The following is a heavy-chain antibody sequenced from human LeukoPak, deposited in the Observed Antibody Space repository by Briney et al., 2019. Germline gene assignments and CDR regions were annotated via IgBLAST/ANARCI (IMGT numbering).Heavy chain of an antibody. D-gene: IGHD2-15*01. Sequence: ASVNVSCKASGGTFSSYAISWVRQAPGQGLEWMGGIIPIFGTANYAQKFQGRVTITADKSTSTAYMELSSLRSEDTAVYYCATRKSGGSCYPSCWFDPWGQGTLVTVFS. V-gene: IGHV1-69*06. CDR3: ATRKSGGSCYPSCWFDP. J-gene: IGHJ5*02. CDR2: IIPIFGTA. CDR1: GGTFSSYA.